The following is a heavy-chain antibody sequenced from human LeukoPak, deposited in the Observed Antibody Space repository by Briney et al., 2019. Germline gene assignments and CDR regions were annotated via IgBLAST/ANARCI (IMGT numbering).Heavy chain of an antibody. Sequence: SETLSLTCTVSGGSISSSSYYWGRIRQPPGTGLEWNVSINYSGSTYYNPSLKSRVTISVDTSKNQYSLKLSSVTAADTAVYYCARDIVVVVAATRGSYYYGMDVWGQGTTVTVSS. CDR2: INYSGST. J-gene: IGHJ6*01. CDR3: ARDIVVVVAATRGSYYYGMDV. V-gene: IGHV4-39*01. D-gene: IGHD2-15*01. CDR1: GGSISSSSYY.